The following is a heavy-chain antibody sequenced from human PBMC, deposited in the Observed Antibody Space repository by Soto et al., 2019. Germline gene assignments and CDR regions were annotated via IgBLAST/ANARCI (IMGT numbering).Heavy chain of an antibody. V-gene: IGHV2-5*02. CDR1: GFSLSTSGVG. D-gene: IGHD5-12*01. Sequence: QITLKESGPTLVKPTQTLTLTCTFSGFSLSTSGVGVGWIRQPPGKALEWLALIYWDDDKRYSPSLKSRLTITKDTSKNQVVLTMTNMVPVDTATYYCAHVYGGYDNFDYWGQGTLVTVSS. J-gene: IGHJ4*02. CDR3: AHVYGGYDNFDY. CDR2: IYWDDDK.